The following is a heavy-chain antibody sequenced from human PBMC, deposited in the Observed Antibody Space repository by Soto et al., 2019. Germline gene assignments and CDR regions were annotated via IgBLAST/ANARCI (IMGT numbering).Heavy chain of an antibody. V-gene: IGHV3-64D*06. Sequence: EVQLVESGGGLVQPGGSLRLSCSASGFTFLSYAMHWVRQAPGKGLEYVSAIGSNGGSTYYADSVKGRFTISRDNSKNTLYLQMSSLRAEDTAMYYCVKDQDWNYASNDAFDIWGQGTMVTVSS. CDR2: IGSNGGST. CDR3: VKDQDWNYASNDAFDI. J-gene: IGHJ3*02. D-gene: IGHD1-7*01. CDR1: GFTFLSYA.